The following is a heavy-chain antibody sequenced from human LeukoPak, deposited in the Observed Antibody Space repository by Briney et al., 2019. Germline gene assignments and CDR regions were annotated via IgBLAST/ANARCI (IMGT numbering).Heavy chain of an antibody. CDR3: ARGNILTGKYMVY. J-gene: IGHJ4*02. Sequence: GGSLRLSCAVSEFTFRTYGMYWVRQAPGKGLECVAFIRYDGCSKDYADSVKGRFTISRDNSKNTLYLQMNSLRAEDTAVYYCARGNILTGKYMVYWGQGTLVTVSS. CDR2: IRYDGCSK. CDR1: EFTFRTYG. V-gene: IGHV3-30*02. D-gene: IGHD3-9*01.